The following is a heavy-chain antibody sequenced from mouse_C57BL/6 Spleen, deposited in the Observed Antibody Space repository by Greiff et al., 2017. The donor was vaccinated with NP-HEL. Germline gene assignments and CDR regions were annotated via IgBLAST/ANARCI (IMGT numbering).Heavy chain of an antibody. Sequence: VQLQQPGAELVKPGASVKMSCKASGYTFTSYWITWVKQRPGQGLEWIGDIYPGSGSTNYNEQFKSKATLTVDTSSSTAYMQLSSLTSEDSAAYYCARRDGSRWMDYWGQGTSVTVSS. CDR1: GYTFTSYW. J-gene: IGHJ4*01. V-gene: IGHV1-55*01. D-gene: IGHD1-1*01. CDR2: IYPGSGST. CDR3: ARRDGSRWMDY.